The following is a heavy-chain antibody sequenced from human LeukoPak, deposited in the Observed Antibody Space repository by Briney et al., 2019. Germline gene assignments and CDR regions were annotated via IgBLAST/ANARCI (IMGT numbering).Heavy chain of an antibody. D-gene: IGHD3-10*01. J-gene: IGHJ4*02. CDR1: GYTISSGYY. V-gene: IGHV4-38-2*02. Sequence: SETLSLTCTVSGYTISSGYYWGWIRQPPGKGLEWIGTIYHSGTTYYNPSLKSRVTISVDTSKNQFSLKLSSVTAADTAVYYCARQEKAILWFGEFYYFDYWGQGTLVTVSS. CDR3: ARQEKAILWFGEFYYFDY. CDR2: IYHSGTT.